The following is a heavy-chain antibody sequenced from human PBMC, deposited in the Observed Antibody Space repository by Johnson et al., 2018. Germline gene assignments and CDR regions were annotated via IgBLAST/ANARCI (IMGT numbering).Heavy chain of an antibody. Sequence: QVQLVQSGGGVVQPGRSLRLSCAASGFTFRSYAMHWVRQAPGKGLEWVAVISHAGSNKYYADSVKGRLTIPSDNSKNTLFLQINSLRGEDTAMYHCARGYCSSSSCYALDYWGQGTLLTVSS. V-gene: IGHV3-30-3*01. D-gene: IGHD2-2*01. J-gene: IGHJ4*02. CDR3: ARGYCSSSSCYALDY. CDR1: GFTFRSYA. CDR2: ISHAGSNK.